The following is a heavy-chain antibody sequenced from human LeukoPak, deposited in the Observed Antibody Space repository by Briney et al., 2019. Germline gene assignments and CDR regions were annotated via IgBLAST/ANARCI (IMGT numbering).Heavy chain of an antibody. D-gene: IGHD6-13*01. CDR1: GCSFTNYW. CDR2: IYPGDSDT. J-gene: IGHJ4*02. CDR3: ARRLPYPSSGSGGFDY. V-gene: IGHV5-51*01. Sequence: GESLKISCKGSGCSFTNYWIGWVRQLPGKGLEWMGIIYPGDSDTRYSPSFQGQVTFSGDKSISTAYLQWSSLKASDTAMYYCARRLPYPSSGSGGFDYWGQGTLVTVSS.